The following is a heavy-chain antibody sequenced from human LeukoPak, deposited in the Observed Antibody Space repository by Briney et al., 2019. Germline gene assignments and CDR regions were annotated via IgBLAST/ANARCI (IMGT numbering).Heavy chain of an antibody. D-gene: IGHD6-13*01. CDR1: GCSISSYY. Sequence: SETLSLTCTVSGCSISSYYWTWIRQTPGKGLEWIGYVYYTGNTNYNPSLRSRVTISLDSSKNQFSLRLSSVTAADTAVYYCARREAAGVFYFDYWGQGTLVTVSS. V-gene: IGHV4-59*01. CDR2: VYYTGNT. CDR3: ARREAAGVFYFDY. J-gene: IGHJ4*02.